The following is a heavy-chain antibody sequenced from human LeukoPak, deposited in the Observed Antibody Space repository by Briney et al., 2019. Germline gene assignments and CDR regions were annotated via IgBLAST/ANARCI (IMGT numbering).Heavy chain of an antibody. V-gene: IGHV4-34*01. CDR2: VNHSGST. Sequence: SETLSLTCAVYGGSFSGYYWSWIRQPPGKGLEWIGEVNHSGSTNYNPSLKSRVTISVDTSKKQFSLKLSSVTAADTAVYYCASSGPLAYCGGDCYSRWGQGTLVTVSS. D-gene: IGHD2-21*02. J-gene: IGHJ4*02. CDR1: GGSFSGYY. CDR3: ASSGPLAYCGGDCYSR.